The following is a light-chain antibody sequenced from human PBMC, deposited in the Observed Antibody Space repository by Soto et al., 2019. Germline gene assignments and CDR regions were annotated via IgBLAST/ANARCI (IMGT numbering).Light chain of an antibody. CDR3: QQRSNWPLLT. CDR2: DAS. CDR1: QSIRSL. V-gene: IGKV3-11*01. Sequence: EIVLTQSPATLSLSPGERATLSRRASQSIRSLLAWYQQKPGQAPRLLIYDASNRATGIPARFSGSGSGTDFTLTISSLEPEDFAVYYCQQRSNWPLLTFGGGTKLEIK. J-gene: IGKJ4*01.